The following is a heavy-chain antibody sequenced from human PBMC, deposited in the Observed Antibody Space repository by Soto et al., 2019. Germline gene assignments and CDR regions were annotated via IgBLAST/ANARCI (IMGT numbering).Heavy chain of an antibody. CDR3: ARERDTSLGPPDY. CDR1: GGTFGIRTTYA. Sequence: QVQLVQSGAEVKKPGSSVKVSCKASGGTFGIRTTYAITWVRQAPGQGPEWMGGFLPIYGTAYYTEKFQGRVTFTAYESTSTAYMELRSLRSEDTAIYYCARERDTSLGPPDYWGQGTLVTVTS. V-gene: IGHV1-69*01. J-gene: IGHJ4*02. D-gene: IGHD5-18*01. CDR2: FLPIYGTA.